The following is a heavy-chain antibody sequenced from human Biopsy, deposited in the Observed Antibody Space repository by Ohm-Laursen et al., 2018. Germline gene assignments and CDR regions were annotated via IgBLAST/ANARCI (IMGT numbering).Heavy chain of an antibody. CDR1: GGTFSKYG. CDR2: NIPILGTG. Sequence: GASVKVSCKVPGGTFSKYGVNWVRQAPGQGPGWLGGNIPILGTGNYAPMFHGRVMVVADTSTSTATMELRSLRPDDTAVYYCATKLTGYFHHWGQGTLVIVSS. CDR3: ATKLTGYFHH. V-gene: IGHV1-69*06. J-gene: IGHJ1*01. D-gene: IGHD3-9*01.